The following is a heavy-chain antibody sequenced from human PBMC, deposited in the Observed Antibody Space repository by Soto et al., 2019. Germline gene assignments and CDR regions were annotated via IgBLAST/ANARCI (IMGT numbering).Heavy chain of an antibody. J-gene: IGHJ4*02. CDR1: GYTFPSYG. Sequence: ASVKVSCKASGYTFPSYGISWVRQAPGQGLEWMGRIIPILGIANYAQKFQGRVTITTDKSTSTAYMELSSLRSEDTAVYYCAREGGWYGLHEIDYWGQGTLVTVSS. D-gene: IGHD6-19*01. CDR2: IIPILGIA. V-gene: IGHV1-69*04. CDR3: AREGGWYGLHEIDY.